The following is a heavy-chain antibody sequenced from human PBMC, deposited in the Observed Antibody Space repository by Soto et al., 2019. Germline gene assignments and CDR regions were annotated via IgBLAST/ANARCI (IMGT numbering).Heavy chain of an antibody. CDR2: IYYSGST. J-gene: IGHJ4*02. CDR1: GGSISSYY. V-gene: IGHV4-59*01. CDR3: ARARYDFWSGYHKEGEFDY. D-gene: IGHD3-3*01. Sequence: TSETLSLTCTVSGGSISSYYWSWIRQPPGKGLEWIGYIYYSGSTNYNPSLKSRVTISVDTSKNQFSLKLSSVTAADTAVYYCARARYDFWSGYHKEGEFDYWGQGTLVTVSS.